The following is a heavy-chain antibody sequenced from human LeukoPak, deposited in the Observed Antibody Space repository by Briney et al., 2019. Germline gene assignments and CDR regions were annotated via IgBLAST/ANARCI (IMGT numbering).Heavy chain of an antibody. CDR1: GYTFTGYY. Sequence: ASVKVSCKASGYTFTGYYMHWVRQAPGQGLEWMGWINPNSGGTNYAQKFQGWVTMTRDTSISIAYMELSRLRSDDTAVYYCARAQVVVVAASVYYYYGMDVWGKGTTVTVSS. J-gene: IGHJ6*04. CDR2: INPNSGGT. CDR3: ARAQVVVVAASVYYYYGMDV. V-gene: IGHV1-2*04. D-gene: IGHD2-15*01.